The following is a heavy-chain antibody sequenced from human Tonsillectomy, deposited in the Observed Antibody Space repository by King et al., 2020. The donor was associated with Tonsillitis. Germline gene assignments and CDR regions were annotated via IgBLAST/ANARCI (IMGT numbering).Heavy chain of an antibody. CDR2: IYYSGST. CDR3: ARLSVVVTAMGYYYYYMDA. J-gene: IGHJ6*03. D-gene: IGHD2-21*02. Sequence: QLQESGPGLVKPSETLSLTCTVSGGSISSYYWSWIRQPPGKGLEWIGYIYYSGSTNYNPSLKSRVTISVDTSKNQFSLKLSSVTAADTAVYYCARLSVVVTAMGYYYYYMDAWGKGTTVTVSS. V-gene: IGHV4-59*01. CDR1: GGSISSYY.